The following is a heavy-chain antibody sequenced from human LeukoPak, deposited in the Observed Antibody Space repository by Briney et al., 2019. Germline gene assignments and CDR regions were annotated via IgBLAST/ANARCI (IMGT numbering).Heavy chain of an antibody. J-gene: IGHJ2*01. Sequence: SETLSLTCAVSGGSISSGGYSWSWIRQPPGKGLEWIGYIYHSGSTYYNPSLKSRVTISVDRSKNQFSPKLSSVTAADTAVYYCARVYPNWYFDLWGRGTLVTVSS. CDR2: IYHSGST. V-gene: IGHV4-30-2*01. CDR1: GGSISSGGYS. CDR3: ARVYPNWYFDL.